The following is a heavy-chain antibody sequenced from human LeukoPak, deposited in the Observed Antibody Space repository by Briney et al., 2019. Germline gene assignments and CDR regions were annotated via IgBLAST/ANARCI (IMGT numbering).Heavy chain of an antibody. CDR3: AKDLSRAVAADWFDP. V-gene: IGHV3-23*01. CDR1: GFTFSNYD. CDR2: ISDSGGST. J-gene: IGHJ5*02. D-gene: IGHD6-19*01. Sequence: GGSLRLSCAASGFTFSNYDMSWVRQAPGKGLEWASSISDSGGSTYYADSVKGRFTISRDNSKNTLYLQMTNLRAADTAVYYCAKDLSRAVAADWFDPWDQGSLVTVSS.